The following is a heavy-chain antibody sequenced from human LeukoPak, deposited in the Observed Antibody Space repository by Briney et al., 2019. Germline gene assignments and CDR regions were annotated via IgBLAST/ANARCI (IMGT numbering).Heavy chain of an antibody. CDR3: TRYNNDHFDY. V-gene: IGHV3-33*01. CDR2: IAYDGSRA. J-gene: IGHJ4*02. Sequence: GGSLRLSCAGSGFTFGGYGMHWFRQTPGKGLEWVAVIAYDGSRAFYADSVKGRFTISRDNSKKTMSVQMDDLRAEDTAVNYCTRYNNDHFDYWGQGTLVTVSS. CDR1: GFTFGGYG. D-gene: IGHD1-14*01.